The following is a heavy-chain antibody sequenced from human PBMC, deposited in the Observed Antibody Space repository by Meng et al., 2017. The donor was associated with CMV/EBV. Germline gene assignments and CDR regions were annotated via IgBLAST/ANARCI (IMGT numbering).Heavy chain of an antibody. CDR1: GPSATSVSYY. D-gene: IGHD3-10*01. CDR3: ARVRFALWFGDRLPYGMDV. Sequence: SETLSPTCTVSGPSATSVSYYWSWIRQPPGKGLEWIGYIYYSGSTHYNPSLKSRVTISVDTSKNQFSLKLSSVTAADTAVYYCARVRFALWFGDRLPYGMDVWGQGTTVTVSS. CDR2: IYYSGST. J-gene: IGHJ6*02. V-gene: IGHV4-61*01.